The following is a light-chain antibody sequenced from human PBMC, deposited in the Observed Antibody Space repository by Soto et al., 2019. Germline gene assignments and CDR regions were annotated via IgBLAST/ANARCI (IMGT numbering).Light chain of an antibody. V-gene: IGLV1-47*01. CDR1: RSNIGSNY. Sequence: QSVLTQAPSASGTPGQRVTISCSGSRSNIGSNYVYWYQQIPGTAPKLLIYRNNQRPSGVPDRFSGSKSGTSASLAISGLRSEDEADYYCAAWDDNLSGQVFGGGTKLTVL. CDR3: AAWDDNLSGQV. CDR2: RNN. J-gene: IGLJ2*01.